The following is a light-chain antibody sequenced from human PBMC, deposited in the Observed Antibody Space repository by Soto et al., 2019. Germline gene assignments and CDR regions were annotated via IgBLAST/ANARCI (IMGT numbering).Light chain of an antibody. CDR3: QPSDDSPWT. Sequence: EIVLTQSPGTLSLSPGERATLSCRASQSVSANYLAWYQQKPGQAPRLLIYGTSSRATGIPEMFSGSGSGTDFTLTISRLELEDFAVYYCQPSDDSPWTFGQGTKVEIK. CDR1: QSVSANY. J-gene: IGKJ1*01. CDR2: GTS. V-gene: IGKV3-20*01.